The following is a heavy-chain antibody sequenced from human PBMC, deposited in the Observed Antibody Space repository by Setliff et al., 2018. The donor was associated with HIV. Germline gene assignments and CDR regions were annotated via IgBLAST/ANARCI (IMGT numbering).Heavy chain of an antibody. D-gene: IGHD2-15*01. J-gene: IGHJ4*02. Sequence: ASETLSLTCTVSGGSISSHYWSWIRQPPGKGLEWIGYIYYSGSTNYNPSLTSRVTITVDTSKNQFSRKLSSVTAANTAVYYCARGAAALSIPTTPDYWGQGTLVTVSS. CDR1: GGSISSHY. CDR2: IYYSGST. V-gene: IGHV4-59*11. CDR3: ARGAAALSIPTTPDY.